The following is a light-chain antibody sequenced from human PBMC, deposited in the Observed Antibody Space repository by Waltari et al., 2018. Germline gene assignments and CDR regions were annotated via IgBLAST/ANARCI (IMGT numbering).Light chain of an antibody. CDR1: QSVGTY. CDR3: QPRRNWPLT. Sequence: EIVFTQSPDILSFSPGERATLSCRASQSVGTYLAWYQQRPGQSPRLLIYDASYRATGIPARFSGSGSETDLPLTISSLQPEVFAVYYCQPRRNWPLTVGGGTRVQI. V-gene: IGKV3-11*01. CDR2: DAS. J-gene: IGKJ4*01.